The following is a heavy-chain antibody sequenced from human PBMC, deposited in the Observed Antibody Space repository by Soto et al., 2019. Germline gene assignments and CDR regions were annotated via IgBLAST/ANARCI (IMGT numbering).Heavy chain of an antibody. CDR1: GYTFTGYY. Sequence: QVQLVQSGAEVKKPGASVKVSCKASGYTFTGYYMHWVRQAPGQGLEWMGWINPNSGGTNYAQKLQVWVTMTRDTSISTAYMELSRLRSDDTAVYYCASVGGPQLAGSHYYYYGMDVWGQGTTVTVSS. CDR2: INPNSGGT. J-gene: IGHJ6*02. D-gene: IGHD3-10*01. CDR3: ASVGGPQLAGSHYYYYGMDV. V-gene: IGHV1-2*04.